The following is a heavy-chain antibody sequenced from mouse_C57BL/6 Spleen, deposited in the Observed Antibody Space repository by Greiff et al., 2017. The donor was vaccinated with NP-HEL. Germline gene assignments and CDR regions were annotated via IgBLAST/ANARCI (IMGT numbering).Heavy chain of an antibody. D-gene: IGHD1-1*01. CDR3: AREGPPVVAPYFDY. V-gene: IGHV5-4*01. CDR1: GFTFSSYA. Sequence: EVQRVESGGGLVKPGGSLKLSCAASGFTFSSYAMSWVRQTPEKRLEWVATISDGGSYTYYPDNVKGRFTISRDNAKNNLYLQMSHLKSEDTAMYYCAREGPPVVAPYFDYWGQGTTLTVSS. CDR2: ISDGGSYT. J-gene: IGHJ2*01.